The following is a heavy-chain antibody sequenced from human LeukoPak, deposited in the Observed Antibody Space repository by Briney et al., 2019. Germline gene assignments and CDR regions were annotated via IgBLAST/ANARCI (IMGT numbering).Heavy chain of an antibody. CDR1: GFTFSTYG. D-gene: IGHD3-3*01. Sequence: GGSLRLSCAASGFTFSTYGMHWVRQAAGKGLEWVTVISYDGSNKYYADSVKGRFTISRDNSKNTLYLQMNSLRAEDTAVYYCAKEVYDIWSGYYSPNFDYWGQGTLVTVSS. CDR3: AKEVYDIWSGYYSPNFDY. CDR2: ISYDGSNK. J-gene: IGHJ4*02. V-gene: IGHV3-30*18.